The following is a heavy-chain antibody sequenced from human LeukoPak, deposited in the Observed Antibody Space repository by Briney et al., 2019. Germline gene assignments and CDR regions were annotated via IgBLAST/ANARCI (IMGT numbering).Heavy chain of an antibody. D-gene: IGHD1-26*01. CDR3: ARDKVVGATWFDP. CDR1: GFTFSRYW. V-gene: IGHV3-7*01. J-gene: IGHJ5*02. CDR2: IKQDGSEK. Sequence: QPGGSLRLSCAASGFTFSRYWMAWVRQAPGKRPEWVANIKQDGSEKYYVDSVKGRFTISRDNAKNSLFLQMNSLRAEDTAMYYCARDKVVGATWFDPWGQGTLVTVSS.